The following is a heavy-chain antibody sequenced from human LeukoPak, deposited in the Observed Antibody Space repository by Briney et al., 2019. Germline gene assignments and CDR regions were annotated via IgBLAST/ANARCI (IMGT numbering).Heavy chain of an antibody. Sequence: GGSLRLSCAASGFTFSSYSMNWVRQAPGKGLEWVSYISSSSSTIYYADSVKGRFTISRDNAKNSLYLQMNSLTAEDTAVYYCARDPYSGAYGNTYYYFMDVWGKGTTVTISS. V-gene: IGHV3-48*01. J-gene: IGHJ6*03. CDR2: ISSSSSTI. D-gene: IGHD1-26*01. CDR1: GFTFSSYS. CDR3: ARDPYSGAYGNTYYYFMDV.